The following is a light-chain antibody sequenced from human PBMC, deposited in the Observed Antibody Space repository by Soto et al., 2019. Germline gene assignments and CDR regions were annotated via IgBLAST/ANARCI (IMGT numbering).Light chain of an antibody. CDR1: QSGKSDY. CDR3: QKYNSAPFS. V-gene: IGKV3D-15*01. J-gene: IGKJ3*01. CDR2: GAS. Sequence: EMVMTRSPAVLSGSPGESAIRSCGASQSGKSDYLAWYQQHPGQPPRLLIYGASSRATGIPARFSGSGSGTDFTLTISSLQPEDVAIYYCQKYNSAPFSFGPGTKVDIK.